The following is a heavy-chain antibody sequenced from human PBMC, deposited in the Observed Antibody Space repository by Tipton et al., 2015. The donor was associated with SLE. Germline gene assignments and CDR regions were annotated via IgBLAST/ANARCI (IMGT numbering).Heavy chain of an antibody. V-gene: IGHV4-31*03. D-gene: IGHD3-16*01. J-gene: IGHJ3*02. CDR3: ARDGGAGRAALDI. CDR1: GGSITTSGYF. CDR2: IYHSGAT. Sequence: TLSLTCTVSGGSITTSGYFWSWIRQRPGKGLEWIGYIYHSGATYYNLSLKNRVTISIDTSKNQFSLRLTSVTAADTAVYFCARDGGAGRAALDIWGQGTAVTVSS.